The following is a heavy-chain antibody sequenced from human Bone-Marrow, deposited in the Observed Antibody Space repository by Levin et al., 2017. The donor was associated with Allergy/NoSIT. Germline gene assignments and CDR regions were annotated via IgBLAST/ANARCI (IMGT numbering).Heavy chain of an antibody. CDR3: AKQAITPTHFDS. D-gene: IGHD1-14*01. V-gene: IGHV3-23*01. CDR1: GFTFNNFA. CDR2: ISGTGTST. Sequence: GESLKISCAVSGFTFNNFAMTWVRQAPGKGPEWVSAISGTGTSTFYADSVKGRFTISRDSSKNTLHLQMNSLRAEDTAVYYCAKQAITPTHFDSWGQGTLVTVSS. J-gene: IGHJ4*02.